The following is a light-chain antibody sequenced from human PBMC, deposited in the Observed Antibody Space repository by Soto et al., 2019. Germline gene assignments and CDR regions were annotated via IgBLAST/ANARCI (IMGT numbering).Light chain of an antibody. J-gene: IGKJ4*01. CDR3: QKYGSPPLT. CDR2: GAS. CDR1: QSVSSSY. V-gene: IGKV3-20*01. Sequence: IVFTQSPGPLSLSPGELATLFFRASQSVSSSYLCWYQQQAGQAHRLIIDGASRRATGIPDRCSGSGCGTVFTLTISLLEDEDAAVYYWQKYGSPPLTFGGGTKVDI.